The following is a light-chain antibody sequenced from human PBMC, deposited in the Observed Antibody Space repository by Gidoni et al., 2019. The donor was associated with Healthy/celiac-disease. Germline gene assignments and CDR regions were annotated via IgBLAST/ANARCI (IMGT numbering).Light chain of an antibody. V-gene: IGLV1-44*01. J-gene: IGLJ2*01. CDR1: SSNIGSNT. Sequence: GQRVTISCSGSSSNIGSNTVNWYQQLPGTAPKLLIYSNNQRPSGVPDRLSGSKSGTSASLAISGLQSEDEADYYCAAWDDSLNGVVFGGGTKLTVL. CDR3: AAWDDSLNGVV. CDR2: SNN.